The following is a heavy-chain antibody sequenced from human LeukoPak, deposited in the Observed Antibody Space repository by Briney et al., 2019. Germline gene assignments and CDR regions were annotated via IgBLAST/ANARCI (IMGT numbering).Heavy chain of an antibody. V-gene: IGHV4-34*01. CDR1: GGSFSGYY. D-gene: IGHD6-13*01. CDR3: ARGGRAAGTH. J-gene: IGHJ4*02. CDR2: INHSGST. Sequence: SETLSLTCSVYGGSFSGYYWSWIRQPPGKGLEWIGEINHSGSTNYTPSLNSRVTLSVDTSKNQFSLKLSSVTAADTAVYYCARGGRAAGTHWGQGTPVTVSS.